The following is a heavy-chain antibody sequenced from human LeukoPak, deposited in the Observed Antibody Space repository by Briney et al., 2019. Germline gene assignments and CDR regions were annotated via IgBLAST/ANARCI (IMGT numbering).Heavy chain of an antibody. V-gene: IGHV4-34*01. CDR1: GGSFSDYS. D-gene: IGHD1/OR15-1a*01. J-gene: IGHJ4*02. Sequence: SETLSLTCAVYGGSFSDYSRSWIRQPPGKGLEWIGEMNHRGSTNYNPSLKSRVTISVDTSKNQFSLRLSSVTAADTAVYYCARQTNAVFGDSWGQGTLVTVSS. CDR3: ARQTNAVFGDS. CDR2: MNHRGST.